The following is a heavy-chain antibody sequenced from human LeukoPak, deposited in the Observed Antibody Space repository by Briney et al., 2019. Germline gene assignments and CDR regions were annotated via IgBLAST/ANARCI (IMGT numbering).Heavy chain of an antibody. CDR2: IYTSGST. CDR1: GGSISSGSYY. CDR3: ARERGVGAVAGGWFDP. Sequence: SQTLSLTCTVSGGSISSGSYYWGWIRQPAGKGLEWIGRIYTSGSTNYNPSLKSRVTISVDTSKNQFSLKLSSVTAADTAVYYCARERGVGAVAGGWFDPWGQGTLVTVSS. V-gene: IGHV4-61*02. J-gene: IGHJ5*02. D-gene: IGHD6-19*01.